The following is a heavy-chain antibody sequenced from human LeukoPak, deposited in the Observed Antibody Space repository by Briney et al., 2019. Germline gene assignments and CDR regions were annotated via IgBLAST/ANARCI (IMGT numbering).Heavy chain of an antibody. D-gene: IGHD1-1*01. Sequence: ASVKVSCKASGYTFTNYGISWVRQAPGQGLEWMGWISTYNGNTHYAQNFQGTFTMTTDTSTTTAYMELRSLRSDDTAVYYCAGNTGNWDLDYWGQGTLVTVSS. CDR2: ISTYNGNT. V-gene: IGHV1-18*01. CDR1: GYTFTNYG. J-gene: IGHJ4*02. CDR3: AGNTGNWDLDY.